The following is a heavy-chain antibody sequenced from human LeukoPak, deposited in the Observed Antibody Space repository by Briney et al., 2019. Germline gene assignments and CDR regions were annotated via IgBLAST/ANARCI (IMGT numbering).Heavy chain of an antibody. CDR3: ARVGHRHGHYFDF. V-gene: IGHV3-66*01. CDR2: IYSAGST. CDR1: GFTFSDYY. D-gene: IGHD1-26*01. Sequence: GGSLRLSCAASGFTFSDYYMSWIRQAPGKGLEWVSVIYSAGSTYYADSVKGRFIISRDDSKSTLYLQMNTLRAEDTAVYHCARVGHRHGHYFDFWGQGTLATVSS. J-gene: IGHJ4*02.